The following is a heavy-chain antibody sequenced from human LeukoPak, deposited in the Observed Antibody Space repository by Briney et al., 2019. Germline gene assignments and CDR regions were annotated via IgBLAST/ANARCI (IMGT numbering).Heavy chain of an antibody. CDR2: ISAYNGNT. CDR3: ASDGDSSGWYTGSYFDY. D-gene: IGHD6-19*01. J-gene: IGHJ4*02. Sequence: ASVKVSCKASGYTFTSYGISWVRQAPGQGLEWMGWISAYNGNTNYAQKLQGRVTMTTDTSTSTAYMELRSLRSDDTAVYYCASDGDSSGWYTGSYFDYWGQGTLVTVSS. CDR1: GYTFTSYG. V-gene: IGHV1-18*01.